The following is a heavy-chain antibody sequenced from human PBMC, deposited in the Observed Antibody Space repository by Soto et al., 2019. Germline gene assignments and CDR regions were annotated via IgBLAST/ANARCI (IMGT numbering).Heavy chain of an antibody. V-gene: IGHV5-10-1*01. J-gene: IGHJ3*02. CDR3: AGGSSSGYLDAFDI. D-gene: IGHD3-22*01. CDR1: GDSFTSDW. Sequence: VESVKISCSGSGDSFTSDWISWVRQMPGKGLEWMGRIDPSDSYTNYSPSFQGHVTISADESISTAYLQWSSLKASDTAMYYCAGGSSSGYLDAFDIWGQGTMVTVSS. CDR2: IDPSDSYT.